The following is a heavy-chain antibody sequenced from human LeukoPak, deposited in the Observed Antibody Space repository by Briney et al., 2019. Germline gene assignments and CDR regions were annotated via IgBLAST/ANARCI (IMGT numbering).Heavy chain of an antibody. CDR2: VSGSGSTT. J-gene: IGHJ4*02. D-gene: IGHD3-10*01. V-gene: IGHV3-23*01. CDR3: AKDDAWLQFGE. CDR1: GFTFSTYG. Sequence: GGTLRLSCAASGFTFSTYGMNWVRQAPGKGLEWVSAVSGSGSTTYYARSVKGRFTISRDNSKNTLYLEVISLTAEDTAVYYCAKDDAWLQFGEWSQGTLVTVSS.